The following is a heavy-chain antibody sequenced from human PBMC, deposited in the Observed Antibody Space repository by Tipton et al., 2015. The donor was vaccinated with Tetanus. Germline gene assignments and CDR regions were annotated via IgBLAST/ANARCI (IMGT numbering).Heavy chain of an antibody. Sequence: TLSLTCTVSGASISSNTYYWGWIRQPPGKGLEWIASVSYSGSTYYNPSLKSRVTMSLDTSKNQFSVRLTSVTAADTAVYYCARGGSYSYGPRGFDLWGRGTLVTVSS. CDR3: ARGGSYSYGPRGFDL. J-gene: IGHJ2*01. CDR2: VSYSGST. CDR1: GASISSNTYY. V-gene: IGHV4-39*01. D-gene: IGHD5-18*01.